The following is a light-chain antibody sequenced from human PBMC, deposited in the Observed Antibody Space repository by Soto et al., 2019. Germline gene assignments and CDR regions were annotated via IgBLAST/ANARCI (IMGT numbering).Light chain of an antibody. Sequence: QSVLTQPPSVSGSPGQSVTISCTGTSSDVGSYNRVSWYQQPPGTAPKLMIYEVSNRPSGVPDRFSGSKSGNTASLTIPGLQAEDEADYYCSSYTSSSTLVFGGGTKVTVL. CDR1: SSDVGSYNR. CDR2: EVS. J-gene: IGLJ2*01. V-gene: IGLV2-18*02. CDR3: SSYTSSSTLV.